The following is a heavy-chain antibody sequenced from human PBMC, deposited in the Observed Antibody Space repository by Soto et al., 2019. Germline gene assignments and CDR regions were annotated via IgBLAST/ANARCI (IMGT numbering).Heavy chain of an antibody. Sequence: SETLSLTCGVSGGSISGYYWSWIRQTPEKGLEWIGDIYDSGSTNYNPSLKRRVTMLVDMSNIQFSLKLSSVSAAETAVYYCAAAPGYWGQGTLVTVSS. CDR2: IYDSGST. J-gene: IGHJ4*02. CDR3: AAAPGY. V-gene: IGHV4-59*01. CDR1: GGSISGYY. D-gene: IGHD2-15*01.